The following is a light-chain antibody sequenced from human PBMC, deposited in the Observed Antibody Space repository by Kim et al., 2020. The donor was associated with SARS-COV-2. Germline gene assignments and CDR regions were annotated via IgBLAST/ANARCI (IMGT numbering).Light chain of an antibody. V-gene: IGKV3-20*01. CDR1: RRVSSAY. J-gene: IGKJ1*01. CDR2: DAS. CDR3: QQYGSLPRT. Sequence: PGERAAVSCKASRRVSSAYVAWYQQKPGQAPRLLIYDASRRATGIPDRFSGSGSGTDFTLTISRLEPEDFAIYYCQQYGSLPRTFGQGTKVDIK.